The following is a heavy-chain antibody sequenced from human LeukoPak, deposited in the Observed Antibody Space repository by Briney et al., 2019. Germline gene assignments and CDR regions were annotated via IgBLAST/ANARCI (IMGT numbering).Heavy chain of an antibody. V-gene: IGHV3-23*01. D-gene: IGHD5-18*01. CDR1: GFTFSTYS. CDR2: ISGSGDST. J-gene: IGHJ4*02. Sequence: PGGSLRLSCAASGFTFSTYSMSWVRQAPGKGLDWVSAISGSGDSTYYADSVQGRFTISRDNSKNTLYLQMNSLRAEDTAVYYCAKELNSYGFSDYWGQGTLVTVSS. CDR3: AKELNSYGFSDY.